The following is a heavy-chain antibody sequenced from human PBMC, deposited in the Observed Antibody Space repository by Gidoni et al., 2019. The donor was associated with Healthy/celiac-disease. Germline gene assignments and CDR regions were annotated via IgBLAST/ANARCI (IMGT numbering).Heavy chain of an antibody. CDR1: GLTFDDYA. D-gene: IGHD1-26*01. CDR3: AKGWAGATTHWFDP. V-gene: IGHV3-9*01. J-gene: IGHJ5*02. Sequence: EVQLVESGGGLVQPGRSRRLSGAASGLTFDDYAMHWVRQAPGKGLEWVSGISWNSGSIGYADSVKGRFTISRDNAKNSLYLQMNSLRAEDTALYYCAKGWAGATTHWFDPWGQGTLVTVSS. CDR2: ISWNSGSI.